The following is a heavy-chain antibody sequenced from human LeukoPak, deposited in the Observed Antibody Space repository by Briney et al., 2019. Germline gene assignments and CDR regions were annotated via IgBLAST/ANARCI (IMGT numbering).Heavy chain of an antibody. CDR3: ARDTAIVGVKYYMDV. CDR1: GYTFTGYY. Sequence: GASVKVSCKASGYTFTGYYMHWVRQAPGQGLEWMGWINPNSGGTNYAQKFQGRVTMTRDTSISTAYMELSRLRSDDPAVYYCARDTAIVGVKYYMDVWGKGTTVTVSS. CDR2: INPNSGGT. D-gene: IGHD1-26*01. V-gene: IGHV1-2*02. J-gene: IGHJ6*03.